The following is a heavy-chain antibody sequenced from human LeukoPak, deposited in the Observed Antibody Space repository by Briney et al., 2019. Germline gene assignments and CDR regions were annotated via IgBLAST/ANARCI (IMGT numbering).Heavy chain of an antibody. CDR1: GGTFSSYA. CDR2: IIPIFGTA. CDR3: ASIRGSGSYHYDY. Sequence: SVKVSCKASGGTFSSYAISWVRQAPGQGLEWMGGIIPIFGTANYAQKFQGRVTITADKSTSTAYMELSSLRSEDTAVHYCASIRGSGSYHYDYWGQGTLVTVSS. J-gene: IGHJ4*02. D-gene: IGHD3-10*01. V-gene: IGHV1-69*06.